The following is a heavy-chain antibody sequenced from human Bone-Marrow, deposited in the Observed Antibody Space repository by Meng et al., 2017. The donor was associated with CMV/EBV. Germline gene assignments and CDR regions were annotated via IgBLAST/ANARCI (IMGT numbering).Heavy chain of an antibody. V-gene: IGHV3-23*01. Sequence: GGSLRLSCAASGFTFSNYRFNWVRQAPGKGLECVSAISGSGGGTYYADSVKGRFTIPRDNSKNTLYLQMNSLRAEDTALYYCAKALRYCISTTCYSPFDYWGQGTLVTVSS. CDR3: AKALRYCISTTCYSPFDY. J-gene: IGHJ4*02. D-gene: IGHD2-2*01. CDR1: GFTFSNYR. CDR2: ISGSGGGT.